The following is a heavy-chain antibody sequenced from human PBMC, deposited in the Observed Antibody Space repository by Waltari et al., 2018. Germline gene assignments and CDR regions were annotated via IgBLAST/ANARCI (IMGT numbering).Heavy chain of an antibody. V-gene: IGHV3-23*03. Sequence: EVQLLESGGGLVQPGGSLRLSCAASGFTFSSYAMSWVRQAPGKGLEWGSVIYSGGSSTYYADSVKGRFTISRGNSKNTLYLQMNSLRAEDTAVYYCAKAVSTDFWSGYYFDYWGQGTLVTVSS. CDR1: GFTFSSYA. D-gene: IGHD3-3*01. CDR3: AKAVSTDFWSGYYFDY. CDR2: IYSGGSST. J-gene: IGHJ4*02.